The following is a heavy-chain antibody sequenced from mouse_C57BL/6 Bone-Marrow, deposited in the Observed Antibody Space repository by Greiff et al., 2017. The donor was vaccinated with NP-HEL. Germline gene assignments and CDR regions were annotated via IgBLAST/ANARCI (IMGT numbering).Heavy chain of an antibody. V-gene: IGHV1-15*01. CDR2: IDPETGGT. CDR1: GYTFTDYE. Sequence: QVQLQQSGAELVRPGASVTLSCKASGYTFTDYEMHWVKQTPVHGLEWIGAIDPETGGTAYNQKFKGKAILTADKSSSTAYMELRSLTSEDSAVYYCTIDYYGSSYGYFDVWGTGTTVTVSS. J-gene: IGHJ1*03. CDR3: TIDYYGSSYGYFDV. D-gene: IGHD1-1*01.